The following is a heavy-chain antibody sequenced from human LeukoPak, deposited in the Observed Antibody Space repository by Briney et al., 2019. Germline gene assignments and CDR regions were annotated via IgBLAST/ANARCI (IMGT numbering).Heavy chain of an antibody. V-gene: IGHV3-15*01. CDR1: GFTFSNAW. CDR3: TTDLPKGYCSSTSCYPYFDY. Sequence: PGGSLRLSCAASGFTFSNAWMSWVRQAPGKGLEWVGRIKSKTDGGTTDYAAPVKGRFTISRDDSKNTLYLQMNSLKTEDTAVYYCTTDLPKGYCSSTSCYPYFDYWGQGTLVTVSS. D-gene: IGHD2-2*01. CDR2: IKSKTDGGTT. J-gene: IGHJ4*02.